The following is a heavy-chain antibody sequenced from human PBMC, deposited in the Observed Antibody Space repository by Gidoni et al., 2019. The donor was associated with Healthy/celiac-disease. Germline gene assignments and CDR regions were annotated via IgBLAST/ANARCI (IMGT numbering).Heavy chain of an antibody. CDR1: GGSISSYY. J-gene: IGHJ5*02. D-gene: IGHD3-9*01. V-gene: IGHV4-59*01. CDR3: ARESSPFTWAFDYDILTGYSTLGWFDP. Sequence: QVQLQESGPGLVKPSETLSLTCTVSGGSISSYYWSWIRQPPGKGLEWIGYIYYSGSTNYNPSLKSRVTISVDTSKNQFSLKLSSVTAADTAVYYCARESSPFTWAFDYDILTGYSTLGWFDPWGQGTLVTVSS. CDR2: IYYSGST.